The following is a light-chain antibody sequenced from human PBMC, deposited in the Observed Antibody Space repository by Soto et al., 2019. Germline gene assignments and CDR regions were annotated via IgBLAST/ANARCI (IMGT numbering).Light chain of an antibody. Sequence: DIQMTQSPSSLSASVGDRVTITCRASQSISSYLNWYQQKPGKAPKLLIYAASSLQSGVPSRFSGSGSGTFFTLTTSSLQPKDLATYYCKKSTSPPHPLGQGP. CDR1: QSISSY. CDR3: KKSTSPPHP. V-gene: IGKV1-39*01. J-gene: IGKJ2*01. CDR2: AAS.